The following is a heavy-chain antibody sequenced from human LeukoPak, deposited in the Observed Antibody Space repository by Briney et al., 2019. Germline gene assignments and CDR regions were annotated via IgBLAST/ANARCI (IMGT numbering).Heavy chain of an antibody. CDR2: INHRGST. CDR1: GGSFSGYY. D-gene: IGHD3-16*02. V-gene: IGHV4-34*01. CDR3: ARRSTKGNYDYVWGSYRPTYYFDY. Sequence: SETLSLTCAVYGGSFSGYYWSWIRQPPGKGLEWIGEINHRGSTNYNPSLKSRVTISVDTSKNQFSLKLSSVTAADTAVYYCARRSTKGNYDYVWGSYRPTYYFDYWGQGTLVT. J-gene: IGHJ4*02.